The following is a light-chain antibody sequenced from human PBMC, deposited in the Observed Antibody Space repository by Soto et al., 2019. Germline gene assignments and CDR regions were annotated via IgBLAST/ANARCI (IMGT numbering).Light chain of an antibody. CDR3: GTWDSSLNGEL. J-gene: IGLJ2*01. Sequence: QSVLTQPPSVSAAPGQKVTISCSGSTSNIGNNYVSWYQHFPGTAPKLLIYDNYKRLSGISDRFSGSKSGTSATLAITGLQVGDEADYFCGTWDSSLNGELFGGGTKLTVL. CDR1: TSNIGNNY. CDR2: DNY. V-gene: IGLV1-51*01.